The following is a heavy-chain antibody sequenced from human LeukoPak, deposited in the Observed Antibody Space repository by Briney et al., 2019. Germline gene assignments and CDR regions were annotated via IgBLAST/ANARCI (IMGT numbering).Heavy chain of an antibody. D-gene: IGHD6-19*01. J-gene: IGHJ4*02. CDR1: GFTFSEYY. V-gene: IGHV3-11*01. CDR3: ARETVAGTFDY. CDR2: ISSTADIV. Sequence: GGSLRLSCAASGFTFSEYYMGWIRQAPGKGLEWVADISSTADIVSYADFALGRFTISRDNGDDSLSLQLNSLRAEGTAVYYCARETVAGTFDYWSQGTLVTVSS.